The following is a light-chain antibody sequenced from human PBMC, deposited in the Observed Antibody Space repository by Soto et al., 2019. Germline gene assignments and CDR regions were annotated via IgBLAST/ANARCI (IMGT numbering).Light chain of an antibody. CDR1: QSVRITY. V-gene: IGKV3-20*01. J-gene: IGKJ1*01. Sequence: EIVLTQSPGTLSLSPGERATLSCRASQSVRITYLAWYQKKPGQTPRLLIYGASSRATGIPDRFSGSGSGTDFTLTISRLEPEDFAVYYCQQYDSSPWTFGQGTKVEIK. CDR2: GAS. CDR3: QQYDSSPWT.